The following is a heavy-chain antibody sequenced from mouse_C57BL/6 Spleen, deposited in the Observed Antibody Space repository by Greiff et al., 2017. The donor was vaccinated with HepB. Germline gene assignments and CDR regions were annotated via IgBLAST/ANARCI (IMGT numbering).Heavy chain of an antibody. Sequence: EVKVVESGGGLVKPGGSLKLSCAASGFTFSSYAMSWVRQTPEKRLEWVATISDGGSYTYYPDNVKGRFTISRDNAKNNLYLQMSHLKSEDTAMYYCARADYYGSSLYAMDYWGQGTSVTVSS. V-gene: IGHV5-4*03. CDR1: GFTFSSYA. CDR3: ARADYYGSSLYAMDY. J-gene: IGHJ4*01. CDR2: ISDGGSYT. D-gene: IGHD1-1*01.